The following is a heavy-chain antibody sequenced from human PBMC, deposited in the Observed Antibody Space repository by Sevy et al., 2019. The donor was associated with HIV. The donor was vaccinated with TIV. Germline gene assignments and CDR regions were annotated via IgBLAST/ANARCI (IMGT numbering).Heavy chain of an antibody. CDR1: GFTFSSYA. J-gene: IGHJ3*02. CDR2: ISYDGSNK. D-gene: IGHD3-3*01. V-gene: IGHV3-30-3*01. Sequence: GGSLRLSCAASGFTFSSYAMHWVRQAPGKGLEWVAVISYDGSNKYYADSVKGRFTISRDNSKNTLYLQMNSLRAEDTVVYYCARDWARTYYDFWSGYYTRAFDIWGQGTMVTVSS. CDR3: ARDWARTYYDFWSGYYTRAFDI.